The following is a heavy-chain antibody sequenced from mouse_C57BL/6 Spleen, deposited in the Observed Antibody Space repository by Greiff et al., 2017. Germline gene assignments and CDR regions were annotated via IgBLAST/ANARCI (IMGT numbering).Heavy chain of an antibody. CDR1: GFTFSSYA. Sequence: EVQLQESGGGLVKPGGSLKLSCAASGFTFSSYAMSWVRQTPEKRLEWVATISDGGSYTYYPDNVKGRFTISRDNAKNNLYLQMSHLKSEDTAMYYCARDRRTYDYDEDYYAMDYWGQGTSVTVSS. CDR3: ARDRRTYDYDEDYYAMDY. V-gene: IGHV5-4*01. D-gene: IGHD2-4*01. J-gene: IGHJ4*01. CDR2: ISDGGSYT.